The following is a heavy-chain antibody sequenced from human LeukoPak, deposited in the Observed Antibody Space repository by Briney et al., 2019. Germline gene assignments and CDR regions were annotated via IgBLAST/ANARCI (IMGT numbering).Heavy chain of an antibody. Sequence: GGSLRLSCAASGFTFSSYSMTWVRQAPGKGLEWVSYISSSSSTIYYADSVKGRFTISRDNAKNSLYLQMNSLRAEDTAVYYCAREEGIIGVSYYGMDVWGQGTTVTVSS. CDR2: ISSSSSTI. J-gene: IGHJ6*02. V-gene: IGHV3-48*04. CDR3: AREEGIIGVSYYGMDV. CDR1: GFTFSSYS. D-gene: IGHD3-10*01.